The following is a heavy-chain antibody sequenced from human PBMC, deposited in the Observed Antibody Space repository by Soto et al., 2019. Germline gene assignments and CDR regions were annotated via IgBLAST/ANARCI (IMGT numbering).Heavy chain of an antibody. CDR2: IVVGSGNT. CDR1: GFTFTSSA. V-gene: IGHV1-58*01. Sequence: SVKVSCKASGFTFTSSAVQWVRQARGQRLEWIGWIVVGSGNTNYAQKFQERVTITRDMSTSTAYMEMSSLRSEDTAVYYCAAAPAWYYESSGYYYTHYYYYGMDVWGQGTTVTVSS. CDR3: AAAPAWYYESSGYYYTHYYYYGMDV. D-gene: IGHD3-22*01. J-gene: IGHJ6*02.